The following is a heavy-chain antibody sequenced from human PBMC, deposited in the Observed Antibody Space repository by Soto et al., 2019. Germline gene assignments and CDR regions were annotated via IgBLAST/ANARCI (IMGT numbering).Heavy chain of an antibody. CDR3: ARGAGGAGAHPGPRRYYYYGMDV. CDR1: GGSISSYY. CDR2: IYTSGST. Sequence: KLSETLSLTCTVSGGSISSYYWSWIRQPAGKGLEWIGRIYTSGSTNYNPSLKSRVTMSVDTSKNQFSLKLSSVTAADTAVYYCARGAGGAGAHPGPRRYYYYGMDVWGQGTTVTVSS. J-gene: IGHJ6*02. V-gene: IGHV4-4*07. D-gene: IGHD1-26*01.